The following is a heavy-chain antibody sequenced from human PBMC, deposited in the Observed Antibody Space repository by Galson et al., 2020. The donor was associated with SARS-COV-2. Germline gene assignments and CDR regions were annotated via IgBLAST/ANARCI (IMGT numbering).Heavy chain of an antibody. CDR3: ARLVDYYDTSGYYYEYDY. J-gene: IGHJ4*02. CDR2: IYHSGKA. CDR1: GGSITTNSDY. D-gene: IGHD3-22*01. V-gene: IGHV4-39*01. Sequence: TSETLSLTCTVSGGSITTNSDYWAWIRQPSGKGLEWIGNIYHSGKAYYNPSLESRVIISVDTSKNQLFLQLSSVTAADTAVYYCARLVDYYDTSGYYYEYDYWGQGTRVTVSS.